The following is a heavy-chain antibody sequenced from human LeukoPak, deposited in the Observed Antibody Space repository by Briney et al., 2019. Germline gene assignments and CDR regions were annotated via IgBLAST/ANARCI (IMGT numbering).Heavy chain of an antibody. J-gene: IGHJ6*03. CDR1: GGSISNYY. Sequence: SETLSLTCTVSGGSISNYYWSWIRQPPGKGLEWIGYIYYSGSTNYNPSLKSRVAISVDTSKNQFSLKLSSVTAADTAVYYCARGGSSGYGWYYYYYYMDVWGKGTTVTISS. CDR3: ARGGSSGYGWYYYYYYMDV. D-gene: IGHD3-22*01. V-gene: IGHV4-59*01. CDR2: IYYSGST.